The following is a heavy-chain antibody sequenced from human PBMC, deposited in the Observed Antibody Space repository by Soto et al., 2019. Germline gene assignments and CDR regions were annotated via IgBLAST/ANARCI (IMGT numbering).Heavy chain of an antibody. D-gene: IGHD2-2*01. CDR3: ARALCISTSCYPGPRLDGMDV. Sequence: PSETLSLTCAVYGGSFSGYYWSLIRQPPGKGLEWIGYIYYSGSTYYNPSLKSRVTISVDTSKNQFSLKLSSVTAADTAVYYCARALCISTSCYPGPRLDGMDVWGQGTTVTVSS. CDR2: IYYSGST. CDR1: GGSFSGYY. J-gene: IGHJ6*02. V-gene: IGHV4-34*09.